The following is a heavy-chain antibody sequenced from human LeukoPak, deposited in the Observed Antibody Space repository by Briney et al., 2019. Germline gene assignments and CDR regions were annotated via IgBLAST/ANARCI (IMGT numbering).Heavy chain of an antibody. J-gene: IGHJ4*02. D-gene: IGHD3-22*01. CDR2: ISSSSSYI. V-gene: IGHV3-21*01. CDR1: GFTFSSYS. CDR3: AAELIGYYYDSSVDY. Sequence: GGSLRLSCAASGFTFSSYSMNWVRQAPGKGLEWVTSISSSSSYIYYADSVKGRFTISRDNAKNSLYLQMNSLRAEDTAVYYSAAELIGYYYDSSVDYWGQGTLVTVSS.